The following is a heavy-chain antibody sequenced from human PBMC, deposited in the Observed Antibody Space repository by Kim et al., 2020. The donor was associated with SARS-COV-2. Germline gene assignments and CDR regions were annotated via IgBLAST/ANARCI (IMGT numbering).Heavy chain of an antibody. CDR3: ASHSGDFLGEWLFSTPYYYGMDV. V-gene: IGHV1-18*01. J-gene: IGHJ6*02. CDR2: ISAYNGNT. Sequence: ASVKVSCKASGYTFTSYGISWVRQAPGQGLEWMGWISAYNGNTNYAQKLQGRVTMTTDTSTSTAYMELRSLRSDDTAVYYCASHSGDFLGEWLFSTPYYYGMDVWGQGTTVTVSS. CDR1: GYTFTSYG. D-gene: IGHD3-3*01.